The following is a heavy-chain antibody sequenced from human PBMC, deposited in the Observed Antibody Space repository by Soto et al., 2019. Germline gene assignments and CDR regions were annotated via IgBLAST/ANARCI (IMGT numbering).Heavy chain of an antibody. V-gene: IGHV1-46*01. CDR1: GYTFASYY. J-gene: IGHJ4*02. Sequence: ASVKVSCKTSGYTFASYYMHCVRQAPEQGLEWMGTINPSGGSTSYAQKFQGRVTMTRDTSTNTVYMELSSLRSEDMAVYYCARDFVLVPSALYYYDYWGQGTLVTVSS. D-gene: IGHD2-2*01. CDR3: ARDFVLVPSALYYYDY. CDR2: INPSGGST.